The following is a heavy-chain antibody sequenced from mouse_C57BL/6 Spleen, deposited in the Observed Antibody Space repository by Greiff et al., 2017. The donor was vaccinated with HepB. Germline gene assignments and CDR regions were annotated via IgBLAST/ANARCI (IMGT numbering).Heavy chain of an antibody. CDR3: ATGARVTVLTGTGAMDY. Sequence: VQLQQSGAELAKPGASVKLSCKASGYTFTSYWMHWVKQRPGQGLEWIGYINPSSGYTKYNQKFKDKATLTADKSSSTAYMQLSSLTYEDSAVYYCATGARVTVLTGTGAMDYWGQGTSVTVSS. CDR1: GYTFTSYW. D-gene: IGHD4-1*01. J-gene: IGHJ4*01. V-gene: IGHV1-7*01. CDR2: INPSSGYT.